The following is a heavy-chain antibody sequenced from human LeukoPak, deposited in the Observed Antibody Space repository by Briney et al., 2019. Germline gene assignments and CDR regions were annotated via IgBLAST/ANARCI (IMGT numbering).Heavy chain of an antibody. CDR2: IYYNGST. V-gene: IGHV4-30-4*01. Sequence: PSETLSLTCTVSGGSISSVDYYWSWIRQPPGEGLEWIGYIYYNGSTYYNPSLKSRVTISVDTSKNQFSLKLSSVTAADTAVYYCARCIAVAGYNWFDPWGQGTLVTVSS. CDR1: GGSISSVDYY. J-gene: IGHJ5*02. D-gene: IGHD6-19*01. CDR3: ARCIAVAGYNWFDP.